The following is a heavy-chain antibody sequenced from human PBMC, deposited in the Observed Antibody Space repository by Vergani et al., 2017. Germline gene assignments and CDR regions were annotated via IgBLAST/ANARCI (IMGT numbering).Heavy chain of an antibody. CDR1: RFTVSRNY. CDR2: IYTGGST. V-gene: IGHV3-53*04. CDR3: ARARIAAAGMLRYFDY. Sequence: EVQLVESGGGLVQPGGSLRLSCAASRFTVSRNYMSWVRQAPGKRLEWVSVIYTGGSTYYADSVKGRFTISRHNSKNTLYLQMNSLRAEDTAVYYCARARIAAAGMLRYFDYWGQGTLVTVSS. J-gene: IGHJ4*02. D-gene: IGHD6-13*01.